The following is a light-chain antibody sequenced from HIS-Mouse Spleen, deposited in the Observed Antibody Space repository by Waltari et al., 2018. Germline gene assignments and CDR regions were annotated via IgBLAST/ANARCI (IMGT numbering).Light chain of an antibody. J-gene: IGLJ2*01. CDR3: PVWDSSSDHGV. CDR2: DDS. Sequence: SYVLTQPPSVSVAPGKTARITCGGNNIGSKSVHWYQQKPGQAPVLVVYDDSDRPSGIPEQFSGSNSGNTATLTISRVEAGDEADYYCPVWDSSSDHGVFGGGTKLTVL. V-gene: IGLV3-21*03. CDR1: NIGSKS.